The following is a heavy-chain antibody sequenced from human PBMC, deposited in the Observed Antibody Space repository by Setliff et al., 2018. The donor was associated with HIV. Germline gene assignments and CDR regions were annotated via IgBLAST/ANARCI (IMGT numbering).Heavy chain of an antibody. V-gene: IGHV4-38-2*01. CDR2: INHSGST. J-gene: IGHJ4*02. D-gene: IGHD3-10*01. Sequence: SETLSLTCAVSAYSISSGYYWGWIRQPPGKGLEWIGGINHSGSTNYNPSLKSRVTISVDTSKSQFSLRLNSVTATNTALYYCARGRFHRLHRPYSGSGSLGIQYFDYWGQGTLVTVSS. CDR3: ARGRFHRLHRPYSGSGSLGIQYFDY. CDR1: AYSISSGYY.